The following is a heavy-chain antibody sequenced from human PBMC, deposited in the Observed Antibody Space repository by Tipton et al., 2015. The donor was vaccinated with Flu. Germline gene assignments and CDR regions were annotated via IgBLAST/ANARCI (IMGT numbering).Heavy chain of an antibody. CDR2: VYHGGTT. CDR1: GHSISSDYY. V-gene: IGHV4-38-2*02. Sequence: TLSLTCTISGHSISSDYYWGWIRQPPGKGLEWIGCVYHGGTTYYNPSLKGRVALSLDTFNNQFSLKLTSVTAADTAVYFCATTTYYYGSGTHDYWGQGTLVTVSS. J-gene: IGHJ4*02. D-gene: IGHD3-10*01. CDR3: ATTTYYYGSGTHDY.